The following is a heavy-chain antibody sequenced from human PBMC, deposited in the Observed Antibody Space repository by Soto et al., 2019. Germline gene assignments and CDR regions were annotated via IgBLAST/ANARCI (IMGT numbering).Heavy chain of an antibody. CDR3: ARDSAGYSSGWGENYFDY. J-gene: IGHJ4*02. CDR2: INPNSGGT. V-gene: IGHV1-2*04. Sequence: GASMKVSWKASGYTFTSYAMHWGRQAPGQRLEWMGWINPNSGGTNYAQKFQGWVTMTRDTSISTAYMELSRLRSDDTAVYYCARDSAGYSSGWGENYFDYCGQGTLVTVSS. D-gene: IGHD6-19*01. CDR1: GYTFTSYA.